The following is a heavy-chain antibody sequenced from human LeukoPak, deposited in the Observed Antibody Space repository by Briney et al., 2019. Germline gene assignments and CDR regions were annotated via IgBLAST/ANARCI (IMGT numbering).Heavy chain of an antibody. D-gene: IGHD3-9*01. CDR3: AADFFDILTGSTDRPYYYYMDV. CDR2: IVVGSGNT. V-gene: IGHV1-58*02. Sequence: SVKVSCKASGFTFTSSAMQRVRQARGQRLEWIGWIVVGSGNTNYAQKFQERVTITRDMSTSTAYMELSSLRSEDTAVYYCAADFFDILTGSTDRPYYYYMDVWGKGTTVTVSS. J-gene: IGHJ6*03. CDR1: GFTFTSSA.